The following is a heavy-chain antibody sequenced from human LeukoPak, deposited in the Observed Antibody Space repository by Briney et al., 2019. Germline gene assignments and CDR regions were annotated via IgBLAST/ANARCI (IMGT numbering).Heavy chain of an antibody. Sequence: SVKVSFKASGGGFTFTSHAISWVRQAPGQGLEWMGGLIPIYGSPNYAQKFQGRVTITSDESARTVYMELSSLRPEDSAVHYCAGFFYDNSGDAFDIWGQGTVVTVSS. CDR1: GGGFTFTSHA. CDR2: LIPIYGSP. D-gene: IGHD3-22*01. J-gene: IGHJ3*02. CDR3: AGFFYDNSGDAFDI. V-gene: IGHV1-69*13.